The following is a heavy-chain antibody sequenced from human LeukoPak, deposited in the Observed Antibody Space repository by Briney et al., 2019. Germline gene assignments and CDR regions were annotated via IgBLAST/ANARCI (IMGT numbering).Heavy chain of an antibody. V-gene: IGHV1-69*05. J-gene: IGHJ4*02. Sequence: SVKVSCKASGGTFSSYAISWVRQAPGQGLEWMGGIIPIFGTANYAQKFQGRVTITTDESTSTAYMELSSLRSEDTAVYYCARAPLGYCSSTSCPGDYWGQGALVTDSS. CDR3: ARAPLGYCSSTSCPGDY. CDR2: IIPIFGTA. CDR1: GGTFSSYA. D-gene: IGHD2-2*01.